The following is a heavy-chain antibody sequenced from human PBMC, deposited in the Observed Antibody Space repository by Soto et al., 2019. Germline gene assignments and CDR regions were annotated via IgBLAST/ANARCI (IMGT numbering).Heavy chain of an antibody. CDR3: VKEGYMRSDWYGQFDY. CDR1: GFAFNSYA. Sequence: PGGPLRLSCSASGFAFNSYAMHWVRQAPGKGLEFVSAISSYGADTYYAGSVKGRFAISRDNSKNTLYLQMSSLRAEDTALYYCVKEGYMRSDWYGQFDYWGQGALVTVSS. V-gene: IGHV3-64D*06. J-gene: IGHJ4*02. CDR2: ISSYGADT. D-gene: IGHD6-19*01.